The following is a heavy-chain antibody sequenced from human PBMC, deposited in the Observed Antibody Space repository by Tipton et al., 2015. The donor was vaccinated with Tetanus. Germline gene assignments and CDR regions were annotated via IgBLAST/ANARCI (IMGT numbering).Heavy chain of an antibody. CDR2: IYYSGTT. CDR3: ARLSSSANDAHAFDI. V-gene: IGHV4-59*04. CDR1: GGSIGSHY. Sequence: TLSLTCSVSGGSIGSHYWSWIRQPPGKGLEWIGSIYYSGTTYSNPSLGSRVTMSVDTSKIQFSLKVSSVTAADTAVYYCARLSSSANDAHAFDIWGQGTMVTVSS. D-gene: IGHD3-22*01. J-gene: IGHJ3*02.